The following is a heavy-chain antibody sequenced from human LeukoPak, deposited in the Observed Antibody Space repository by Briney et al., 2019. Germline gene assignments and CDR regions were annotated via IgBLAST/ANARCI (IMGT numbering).Heavy chain of an antibody. V-gene: IGHV3-48*04. CDR3: TYLRTPYYNDKWVDP. CDR1: GFPITSWS. J-gene: IGHJ5*02. CDR2: ISSGGSPI. Sequence: PGGSLRLSCAVSGFPITSWSMNWVRQAPGKGLEWLSYISSGGSPIYYADSVKGRFTISRDDAKNLVYLQMNSLRAEDTAVYYCTYLRTPYYNDKWVDPWGQGALVTVSS. D-gene: IGHD3/OR15-3a*01.